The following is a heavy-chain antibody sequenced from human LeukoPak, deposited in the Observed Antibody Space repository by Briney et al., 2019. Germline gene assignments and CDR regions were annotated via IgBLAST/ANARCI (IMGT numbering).Heavy chain of an antibody. CDR3: AKGVYSTSWWSVDY. J-gene: IGHJ4*02. V-gene: IGHV3-23*01. CDR1: GFTFSYYS. Sequence: GGSLRLSCAASGFTFSYYSLSWVRQAPGKGLEWLSFISGSGGSTYYADSVRGRFTISRDNSKDTLYLQVSSLRAEDTAVYYCAKGVYSTSWWSVDYWGQGTLVTVSS. D-gene: IGHD2-2*01. CDR2: ISGSGGST.